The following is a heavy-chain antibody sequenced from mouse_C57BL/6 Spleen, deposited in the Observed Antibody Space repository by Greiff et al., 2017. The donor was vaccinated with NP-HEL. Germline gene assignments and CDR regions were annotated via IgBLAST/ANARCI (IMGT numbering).Heavy chain of an antibody. CDR2: ISYDGSN. V-gene: IGHV3-6*01. Sequence: EVQLVESGPGLVKPSQSLSLTCSVTGYSITSGYYWNWIRQFPGNKLEWMGYISYDGSNNYNPSLKNRISITRDTSKNQFFLKLNSVTTEDTATYYCARDDYYGSSYGFDYWGQGTTLTVSS. D-gene: IGHD1-1*01. CDR3: ARDDYYGSSYGFDY. J-gene: IGHJ2*01. CDR1: GYSITSGYY.